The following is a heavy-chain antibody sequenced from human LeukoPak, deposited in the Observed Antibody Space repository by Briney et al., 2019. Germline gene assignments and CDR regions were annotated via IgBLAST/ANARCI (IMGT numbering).Heavy chain of an antibody. D-gene: IGHD6-13*01. Sequence: AGGSLRLSCAASGFTFSNYAMTWVRQAPGKGLEWVSTISDSGSTFYADSVKGRFTISRDNSKNTLFPQMNGLRADDTAVYYCAKDWPSEWQQLPDYDAVDVWGQGTMVTVSS. CDR2: ISDSGST. V-gene: IGHV3-23*01. J-gene: IGHJ3*01. CDR3: AKDWPSEWQQLPDYDAVDV. CDR1: GFTFSNYA.